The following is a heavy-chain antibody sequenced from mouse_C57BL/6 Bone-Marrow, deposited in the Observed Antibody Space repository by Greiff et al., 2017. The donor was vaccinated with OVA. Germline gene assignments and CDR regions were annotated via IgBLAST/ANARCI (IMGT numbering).Heavy chain of an antibody. CDR2: IYIGNGYT. J-gene: IGHJ2*01. CDR3: ARGQLRLRYYFDY. D-gene: IGHD3-2*02. Sequence: SGAELVRPGSLVKMSCKTSGYTFTSYGINWVKQRPGQGLEWIGYIYIGNGYTEYNEKFKGKATLTSDTSSSTAYMQLSSLTSEDSAIYFCARGQLRLRYYFDYWGQGTTLTVSS. V-gene: IGHV1-58*01. CDR1: GYTFTSYG.